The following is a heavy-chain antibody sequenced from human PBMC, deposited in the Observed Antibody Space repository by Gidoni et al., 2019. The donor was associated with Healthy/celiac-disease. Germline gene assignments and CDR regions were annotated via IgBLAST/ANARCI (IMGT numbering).Heavy chain of an antibody. V-gene: IGHV3-21*01. CDR2: ISSSSSYI. CDR3: ASFAPGYSSSWIFDY. CDR1: GFTFSSYS. J-gene: IGHJ4*02. Sequence: EVQLVESGGGLVKPGGSLRLSCAASGFTFSSYSMNWVRQAPGKGLEWVSSISSSSSYIYYADSVKGRFTISRDNAKNSLYLQMNSLRAEDTAVYYCASFAPGYSSSWIFDYWGQGTLVTVSS. D-gene: IGHD6-13*01.